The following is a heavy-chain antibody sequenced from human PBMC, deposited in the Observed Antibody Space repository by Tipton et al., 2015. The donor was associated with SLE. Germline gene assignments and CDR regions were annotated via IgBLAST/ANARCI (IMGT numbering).Heavy chain of an antibody. CDR2: IKQDGSEK. J-gene: IGHJ4*02. CDR3: ARVSVDSSSWEYYFDY. V-gene: IGHV3-7*03. CDR1: GFTFSSYW. Sequence: SLRLSCAASGFTFSSYWMSWVRQAPGKGLEWVANIKQDGSEKYYVDSVKGRFTISRDNAKNSLYLQMNSLRAEDTAVYYCARVSVDSSSWEYYFDYWGQGTLVTVSS. D-gene: IGHD6-13*01.